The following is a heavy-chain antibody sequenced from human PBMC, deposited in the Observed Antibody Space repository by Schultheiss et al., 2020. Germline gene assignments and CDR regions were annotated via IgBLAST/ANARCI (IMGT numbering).Heavy chain of an antibody. V-gene: IGHV3-23*01. Sequence: GGSLRLSCAASGFTFSSYAMHWVRQASGKGLEWVSAISGSGGSTYYADSVKGRFTISRDNSKNTLYLQMNSLRAEDTAVYYCARAAPIVVVPAAIGSGAFDIWGEGRM. D-gene: IGHD2-2*01. J-gene: IGHJ3*02. CDR3: ARAAPIVVVPAAIGSGAFDI. CDR2: ISGSGGST. CDR1: GFTFSSYA.